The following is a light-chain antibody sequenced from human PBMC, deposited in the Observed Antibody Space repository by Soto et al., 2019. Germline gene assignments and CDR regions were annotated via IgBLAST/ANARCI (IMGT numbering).Light chain of an antibody. J-gene: IGLJ3*02. Sequence: QPVLTQPPSASGTPGQRVTISCSGSSSNIGGNDVYWYQQLPGTAPKLLMYSNDKRPSGVPDRFSGSKSGTSASLAISGLQAEDEADYYWASWDDSLNGHVFGGGTKVTVL. CDR2: SND. CDR1: SSNIGGND. V-gene: IGLV1-44*01. CDR3: ASWDDSLNGHV.